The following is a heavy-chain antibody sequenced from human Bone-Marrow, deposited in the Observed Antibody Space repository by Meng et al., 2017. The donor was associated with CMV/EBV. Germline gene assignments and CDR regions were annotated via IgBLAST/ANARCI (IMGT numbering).Heavy chain of an antibody. CDR3: ARGPRSGVVIDFFDY. J-gene: IGHJ4*02. CDR2: ISSSSSYI. V-gene: IGHV3-21*01. Sequence: GESLKISCAASGFTFSGYWMHWVRQAPGKGLEWVSSISSSSSYIYYADSVKGRFTISRDNAKNSLYLQMNSLRAEDTAVYYCARGPRSGVVIDFFDYWGQGTLVTVSS. D-gene: IGHD3-3*01. CDR1: GFTFSGYW.